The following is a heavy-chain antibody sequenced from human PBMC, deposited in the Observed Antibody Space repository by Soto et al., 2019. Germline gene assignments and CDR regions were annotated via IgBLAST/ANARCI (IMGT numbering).Heavy chain of an antibody. Sequence: SVKVSCKASGGTFSSYAISWVRQAPGQGLEWMGGIIPIFGTANYAQKFQGRVTITADESTSTAYMELSSPRSEDTAVYYCARRSTAMATNWFDPWGQGTLVTVSS. V-gene: IGHV1-69*13. CDR1: GGTFSSYA. J-gene: IGHJ5*02. CDR2: IIPIFGTA. CDR3: ARRSTAMATNWFDP. D-gene: IGHD5-18*01.